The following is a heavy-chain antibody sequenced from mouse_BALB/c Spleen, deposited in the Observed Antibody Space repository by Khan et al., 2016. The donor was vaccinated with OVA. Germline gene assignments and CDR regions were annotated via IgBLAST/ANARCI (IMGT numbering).Heavy chain of an antibody. CDR1: GFTFSTYG. V-gene: IGHV5-6*01. D-gene: IGHD1-1*01. CDR3: TGLTYYYDSEGFAY. J-gene: IGHJ3*01. Sequence: EVQLVESGGDLVKPGGSLKLSCAASGFTFSTYGMSWVRQTPDKRLEWVTTVSTCGSYTYYPDSVKGRFTISRDNAKNTLYLQMSGLKSEDTAMFYYTGLTYYYDSEGFAYWGQGTLVTVSA. CDR2: VSTCGSYT.